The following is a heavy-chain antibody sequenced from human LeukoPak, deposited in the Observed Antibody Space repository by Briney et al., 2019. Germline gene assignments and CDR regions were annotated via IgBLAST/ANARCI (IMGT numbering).Heavy chain of an antibody. D-gene: IGHD5-24*01. J-gene: IGHJ5*02. Sequence: GGSLRLSCAASGFTSSSFGMHWVRQAPGKGLEWVAVIWYDASDRYYADSVKGRFTISRDNSKNTLFLQMNSLRDDDTAVYYCVRGVGVSRFNYFDPWGQGTMLVVSS. CDR3: VRGVGVSRFNYFDP. CDR2: IWYDASDR. CDR1: GFTSSSFG. V-gene: IGHV3-33*01.